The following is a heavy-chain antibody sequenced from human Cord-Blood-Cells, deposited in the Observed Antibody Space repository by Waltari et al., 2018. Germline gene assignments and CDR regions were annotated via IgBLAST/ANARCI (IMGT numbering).Heavy chain of an antibody. J-gene: IGHJ3*02. CDR1: GGTFSSYA. D-gene: IGHD2-8*02. Sequence: EVKKPGSSVKVSCKASGGTFSSYAISWVRQAPGQGLEWMGGIIPIFGTANYAQKFQGRVTITADESTSTAYMELSSLRSEDTAVYYCARDQPLTGGDAFDIWGQGTMVTVSS. CDR2: IIPIFGTA. V-gene: IGHV1-69*01. CDR3: ARDQPLTGGDAFDI.